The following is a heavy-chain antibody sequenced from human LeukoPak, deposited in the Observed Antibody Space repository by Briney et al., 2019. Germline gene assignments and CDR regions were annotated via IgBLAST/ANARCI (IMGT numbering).Heavy chain of an antibody. J-gene: IGHJ6*02. Sequence: ASVKVSCKASGYTFTSYDINWVRQATGQGLEWMGWMNPNSGDTGYAQKFQGRATMTRNTSISTAYMELSSLRSEDTAVYYCARGRSGSYRYGMDVWGQGTTVTVSS. CDR3: ARGRSGSYRYGMDV. CDR2: MNPNSGDT. CDR1: GYTFTSYD. D-gene: IGHD1-26*01. V-gene: IGHV1-8*01.